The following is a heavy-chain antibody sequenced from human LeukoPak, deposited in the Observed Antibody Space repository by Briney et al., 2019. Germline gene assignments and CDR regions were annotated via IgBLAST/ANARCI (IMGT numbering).Heavy chain of an antibody. Sequence: SETLSLTCTVSGGSISSSSYYWGWIRQPPGKGLEWIGSIYYTWSTYYNPSLKSRVTISVDTSKNQFSLKVSSVTAADTAVYYCARGQDYGTHRTIDYWGQGTLVTVSS. CDR3: ARGQDYGTHRTIDY. J-gene: IGHJ4*02. CDR2: IYYTWST. CDR1: GGSISSSSYY. D-gene: IGHD4-17*01. V-gene: IGHV4-39*07.